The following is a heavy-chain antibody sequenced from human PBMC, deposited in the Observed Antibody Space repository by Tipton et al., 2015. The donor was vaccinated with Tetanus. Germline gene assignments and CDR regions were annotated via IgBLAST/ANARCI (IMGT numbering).Heavy chain of an antibody. Sequence: SLRLSCAASGFTFSSYWMHWVRQAPGKGLVWVSRINSDGSSTSHADSVKGRFTISRDNAKNTLYLQMNSLRAEDTAVYYCARDRDISVYNNNVYWGQGNLVTVSS. CDR2: INSDGSST. D-gene: IGHD3-22*01. V-gene: IGHV3-74*01. J-gene: IGHJ4*02. CDR1: GFTFSSYW. CDR3: ARDRDISVYNNNVY.